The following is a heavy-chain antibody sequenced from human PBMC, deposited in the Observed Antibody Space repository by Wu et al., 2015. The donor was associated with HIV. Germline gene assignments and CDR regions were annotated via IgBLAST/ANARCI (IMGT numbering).Heavy chain of an antibody. CDR3: AASLYGSGAHYYYMDV. D-gene: IGHD3-10*01. CDR1: GYTFINYY. J-gene: IGHJ6*03. Sequence: VQLVQSGAEVKKPGASVKVSCKASGYTFINYYIHWVRQAPGQGLEWIGIINPSDATTHYTEKFQDRVTMTRDTSTSTVHMELRSLRSEDTAVYYCAASLYGSGAHYYYMDVWGKGTTVTVSS. CDR2: INPSDATT. V-gene: IGHV1-46*01.